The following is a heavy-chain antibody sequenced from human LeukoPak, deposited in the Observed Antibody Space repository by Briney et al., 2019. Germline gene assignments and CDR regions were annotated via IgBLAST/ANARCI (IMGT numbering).Heavy chain of an antibody. D-gene: IGHD3-22*01. CDR3: ARAALYYGSSGLLGH. CDR1: GYTFSSFG. J-gene: IGHJ4*02. Sequence: ASVKVSCKATGYTFSSFGISWVRQAPGQGLEWLGWISADTVNTKYTEKLQGRVTMTRDTSTSTAYMELKSLRSDDTAVYYCARAALYYGSSGLLGHWGQGTLVTVSS. V-gene: IGHV1-18*01. CDR2: ISADTVNT.